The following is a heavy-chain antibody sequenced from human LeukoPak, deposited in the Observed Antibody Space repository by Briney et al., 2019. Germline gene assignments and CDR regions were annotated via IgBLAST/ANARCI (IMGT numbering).Heavy chain of an antibody. CDR3: ATAITDGAFDY. CDR2: IWYDGSNK. J-gene: IGHJ4*02. V-gene: IGHV3-33*08. Sequence: PGGSLRLSCAASGFTFSDYSMNWVRQAPGKGLEWVAVIWYDGSNKYYADSVKGRFTISRDNSKNTLYLQMNSLRAEDTAVYYCATAITDGAFDYWGQGTLVTVSS. CDR1: GFTFSDYS. D-gene: IGHD5-24*01.